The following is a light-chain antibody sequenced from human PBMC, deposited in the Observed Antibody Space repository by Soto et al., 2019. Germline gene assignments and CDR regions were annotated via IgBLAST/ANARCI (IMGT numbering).Light chain of an antibody. J-gene: IGLJ3*02. CDR1: TTNIGAGYD. CDR3: QSYANDLRVV. Sequence: QSVLTQPPSVSAAPGQRVTISCTGSTTNIGAGYDVQWYQQLPGTAPKLLIYANTNRPSGVPDRFSGSRSGTSGSLAITGLQAEDEAEYYCQSYANDLRVVFGGGTKLTVL. CDR2: ANT. V-gene: IGLV1-40*01.